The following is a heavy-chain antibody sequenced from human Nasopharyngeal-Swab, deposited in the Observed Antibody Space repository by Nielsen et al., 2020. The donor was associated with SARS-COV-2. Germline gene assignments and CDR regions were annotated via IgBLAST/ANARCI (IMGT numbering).Heavy chain of an antibody. D-gene: IGHD6-19*01. J-gene: IGHJ4*02. CDR1: GDSVASNRAA. V-gene: IGHV6-1*01. CDR3: ARGSHKSGWF. Sequence: SETLSLTCVISGDSVASNRAARHWIRQSPSIGLEWRGRAYYRSTWYLDYAVSVQGRISINPDTTKNLFSLHLNSVTLDDTAVYYCARGSHKSGWFWGRGTLVTVSS. CDR2: AYYRSTWYL.